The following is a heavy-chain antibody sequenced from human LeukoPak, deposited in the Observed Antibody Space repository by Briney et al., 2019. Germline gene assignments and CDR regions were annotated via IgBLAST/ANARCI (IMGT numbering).Heavy chain of an antibody. CDR3: ARGEVYYYDSSGLTPASEYYFDY. CDR1: GGSISSSSYY. J-gene: IGHJ4*02. CDR2: IYYSGST. D-gene: IGHD3-22*01. Sequence: SETLSLTCTVSGGSISSSSYYWGWIRQPPGKGLEWIGSIYYSGSTYYNPSLKSRVTISVDTSKNQFSLKLSSVTAADTAVYYCARGEVYYYDSSGLTPASEYYFDYWGQGTLVTVSS. V-gene: IGHV4-39*07.